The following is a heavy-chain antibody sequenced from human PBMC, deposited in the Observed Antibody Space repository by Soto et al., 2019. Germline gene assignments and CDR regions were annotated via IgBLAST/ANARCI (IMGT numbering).Heavy chain of an antibody. CDR3: ARRGLRSLNWFDP. J-gene: IGHJ5*02. CDR2: MNPNSGNT. D-gene: IGHD5-12*01. CDR1: GYTFTSYD. V-gene: IGHV1-8*01. Sequence: GASVKVSCKASGYTFTSYDINWVRQATGQGLEWMGWMNPNSGNTGYAQKFQGRVTMTRNTSISTAYMELSSPRSEDTAVYYCARRGLRSLNWFDPWGQGTLVTVSS.